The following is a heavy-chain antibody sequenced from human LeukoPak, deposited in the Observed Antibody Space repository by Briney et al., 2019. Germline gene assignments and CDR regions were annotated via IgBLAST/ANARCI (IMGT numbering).Heavy chain of an antibody. CDR3: TRVSRVVTHAFDP. D-gene: IGHD2-21*02. Sequence: GGSLRLSCTASGFTFGDYAMSWVRQAPGKGLEWVGFIRSKAYGGTTEYAASVKGRFTISRDDSKSIAYLQMNSLKTEDTAVYYCTRVSRVVTHAFDPWGQGTLVTVSS. CDR1: GFTFGDYA. V-gene: IGHV3-49*04. J-gene: IGHJ5*02. CDR2: IRSKAYGGTT.